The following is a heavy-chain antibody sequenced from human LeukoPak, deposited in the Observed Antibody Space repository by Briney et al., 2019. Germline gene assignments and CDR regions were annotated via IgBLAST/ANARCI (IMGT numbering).Heavy chain of an antibody. CDR2: IYYSGST. CDR3: ASRSSIWSGYQDTLYYFDS. D-gene: IGHD3-3*01. V-gene: IGHV4-59*01. J-gene: IGHJ4*02. Sequence: ASETLSLTCTVSGGSFSTYYWSWIRQPPGKGLEWIGYIYYSGSTNYNPSLESRVTMSVDTSKNQFSLKLSSVTAADTAVYYCASRSSIWSGYQDTLYYFDSWGQGTLVTVSS. CDR1: GGSFSTYY.